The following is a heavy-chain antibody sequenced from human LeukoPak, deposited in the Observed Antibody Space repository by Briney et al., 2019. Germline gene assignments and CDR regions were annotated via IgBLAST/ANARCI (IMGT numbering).Heavy chain of an antibody. Sequence: SETLSLTCAVSGGSISSSNWWSWVRQPPGKGLEWIGEIYHSGSTNYNPSLKSRVTISVDTSKNQFSLKLSSVTAADTAVYYCARYTYDSSGYYTYYYYMDVWGKGTTVTVSS. CDR2: IYHSGST. CDR1: GGSISSSNW. CDR3: ARYTYDSSGYYTYYYYMDV. J-gene: IGHJ6*03. V-gene: IGHV4-4*02. D-gene: IGHD3-22*01.